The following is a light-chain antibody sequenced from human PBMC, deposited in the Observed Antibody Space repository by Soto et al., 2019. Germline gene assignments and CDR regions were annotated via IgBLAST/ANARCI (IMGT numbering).Light chain of an antibody. CDR2: GAS. J-gene: IGKJ5*01. Sequence: EIVLTHSPGTLSLSPGERATLSFRSSQSVSSSYLAWYQQKPGQAPRLLIYGASSRATGLPDRFSGSGSGTDFTLTISRLEPEDFAVYYCQQYGSSPSITFGQGTRLEIK. V-gene: IGKV3-20*01. CDR3: QQYGSSPSIT. CDR1: QSVSSSY.